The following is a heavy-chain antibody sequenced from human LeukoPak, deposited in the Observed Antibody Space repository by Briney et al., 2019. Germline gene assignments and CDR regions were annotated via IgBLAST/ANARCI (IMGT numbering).Heavy chain of an antibody. J-gene: IGHJ4*02. CDR1: GLSFNTYW. CDR2: INQDRSEK. Sequence: GGSLRLSCAASGLSFNTYWMTWVRQAPGKGLEWVANINQDRSEKNYVGSVKGRFTISRDSAKKSLYLQMNSLRAEDTAVYYCGRGPGYRSDYWGQGTLVTVSS. D-gene: IGHD5-12*01. V-gene: IGHV3-7*05. CDR3: GRGPGYRSDY.